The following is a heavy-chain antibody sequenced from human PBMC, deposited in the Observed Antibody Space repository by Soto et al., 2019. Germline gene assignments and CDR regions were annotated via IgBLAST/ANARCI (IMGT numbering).Heavy chain of an antibody. D-gene: IGHD6-13*01. Sequence: SVKVSCKASGGTFSSYAISWVRQAPGQGLEWMGGIIPIFGTANYAQKFQGRVKITADESTSTAYMELSSLRSEDTAVYYCARRSIEAAGTNYYYGMDVWGHGTTETVSS. V-gene: IGHV1-69*13. CDR3: ARRSIEAAGTNYYYGMDV. CDR2: IIPIFGTA. J-gene: IGHJ6*02. CDR1: GGTFSSYA.